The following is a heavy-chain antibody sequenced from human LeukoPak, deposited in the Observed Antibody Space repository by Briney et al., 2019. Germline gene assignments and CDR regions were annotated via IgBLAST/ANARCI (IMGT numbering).Heavy chain of an antibody. Sequence: PSETLSLTCAVSGGSTSSGGYSWSWIRQPPGKGLEWIGYIYHSGSTYYNPSLKSRVTISVDRSKNQFSLKLSSVTAADTAVYYCASHSGYDLYFDYWGQGTLVTVSS. J-gene: IGHJ4*02. D-gene: IGHD5-12*01. CDR1: GGSTSSGGYS. CDR3: ASHSGYDLYFDY. V-gene: IGHV4-30-2*01. CDR2: IYHSGST.